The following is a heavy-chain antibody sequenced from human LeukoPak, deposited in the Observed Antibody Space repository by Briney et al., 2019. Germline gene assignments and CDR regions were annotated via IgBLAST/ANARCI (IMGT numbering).Heavy chain of an antibody. V-gene: IGHV3-20*04. Sequence: PGGSLRLSCAAPGFTFDDYGMSWGRQAPGKGLEWVSGTNWNGGSTGYADSVKGRFTISRDNAKNSLYLQMNSLGVEDTALYYCARRSGWYDYWGQGTLVTVSS. D-gene: IGHD6-19*01. J-gene: IGHJ4*02. CDR1: GFTFDDYG. CDR3: ARRSGWYDY. CDR2: TNWNGGST.